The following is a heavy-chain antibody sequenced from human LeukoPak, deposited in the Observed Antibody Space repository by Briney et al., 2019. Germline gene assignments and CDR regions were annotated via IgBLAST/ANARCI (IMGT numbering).Heavy chain of an antibody. J-gene: IGHJ6*03. D-gene: IGHD2-2*01. V-gene: IGHV3-66*02. CDR3: ARAPIVVVPAAKSYYMDV. CDR1: GFTVSSNY. CDR2: IYSGGST. Sequence: GGSLRLSCAASGFTVSSNYMSWVRQAPGKGLEWVSVIYSGGSTYYADSVKGRFTISRDNSKNTLYLQMNSLRAEDTAVYYCARAPIVVVPAAKSYYMDVWGKGTTVTVSS.